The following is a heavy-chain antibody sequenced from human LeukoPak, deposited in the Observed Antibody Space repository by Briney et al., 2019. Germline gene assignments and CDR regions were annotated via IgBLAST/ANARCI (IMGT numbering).Heavy chain of an antibody. Sequence: PSETLSLTCTVSGGSISSHYWSWIRQPPGKGLGWIGYIYYSGSTNYNPSLKSRVTISVDTSKNQFSLKLSSVTAADTAVYYCARDGGYYDSSGYFDYWGQGTLVTVSS. J-gene: IGHJ4*02. CDR3: ARDGGYYDSSGYFDY. V-gene: IGHV4-59*11. CDR1: GGSISSHY. D-gene: IGHD3-22*01. CDR2: IYYSGST.